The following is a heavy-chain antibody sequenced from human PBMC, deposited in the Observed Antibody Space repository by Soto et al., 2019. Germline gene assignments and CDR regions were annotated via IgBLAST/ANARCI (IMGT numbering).Heavy chain of an antibody. J-gene: IGHJ6*02. V-gene: IGHV1-3*01. CDR3: ARDLYSGSYYYYYGMDV. D-gene: IGHD1-26*01. Sequence: ASVKVSCKASGYTFTSYAMHWVRQAPGQRLEWMGWINAGNGNAKYSQKFQGRVTITRDTSASTAYMELSSLRSEDTAVYYCARDLYSGSYYYYYGMDVWGQAATVTVSS. CDR1: GYTFTSYA. CDR2: INAGNGNA.